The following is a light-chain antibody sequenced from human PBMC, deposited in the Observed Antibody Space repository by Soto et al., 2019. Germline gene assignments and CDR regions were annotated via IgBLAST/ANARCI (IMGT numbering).Light chain of an antibody. Sequence: EIVLTQSPATLSLSPGERVTLSCRASQDISKYLAWYQQKPGQAPRLLIYDAFNRATGIPARFSGSGSGTDFTLTISSLEPEDFAVYYCQQRTNWPPYTFGQGTKLEIK. CDR2: DAF. V-gene: IGKV3-11*01. CDR1: QDISKY. J-gene: IGKJ2*01. CDR3: QQRTNWPPYT.